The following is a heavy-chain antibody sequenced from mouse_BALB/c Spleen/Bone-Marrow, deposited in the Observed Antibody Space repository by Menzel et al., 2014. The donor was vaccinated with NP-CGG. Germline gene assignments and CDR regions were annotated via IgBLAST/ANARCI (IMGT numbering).Heavy chain of an antibody. CDR2: IGAGGST. V-gene: IGHV2-9*02. CDR1: GFSLTSYG. Sequence: VQLQESGPGLVAPSQSLSIPCTVSGFSLTSYGVYWVRQPPGKGLEWLGVIGAGGSTNYNSALMSRLSISKDNSKSQVFLKMRSLQTDDTAMYYCARSPTSSWAMDYWGQGTSVTVSS. CDR3: ARSPTSSWAMDY. D-gene: IGHD1-1*01. J-gene: IGHJ4*01.